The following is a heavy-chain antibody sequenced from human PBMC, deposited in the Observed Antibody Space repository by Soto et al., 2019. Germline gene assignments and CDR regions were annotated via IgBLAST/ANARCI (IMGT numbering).Heavy chain of an antibody. CDR2: IDNAGTDS. CDR3: ARGWFGPDV. J-gene: IGHJ6*04. Sequence: EVQLVESGGGLVQPGGSLRLSCAASGFTLSGRSMHWVRQAPGKGLVWVSGIDNAGTDSTYADSVKGRFTSSRDNAKNMLYLQMNSLGGEDTAVYCCARGWFGPDVWGKGTTVTVSS. D-gene: IGHD3-10*01. CDR1: GFTLSGRS. V-gene: IGHV3-74*01.